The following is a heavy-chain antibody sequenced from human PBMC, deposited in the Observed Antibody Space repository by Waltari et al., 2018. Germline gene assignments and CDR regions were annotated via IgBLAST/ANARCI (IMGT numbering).Heavy chain of an antibody. Sequence: QVQLQQWGAGLLKPSETLSLTCAVYGGSFSGYYWSWIRQPPGKGLEWIGEINHSGSTNYNPSLKSRVTISVDTSKNQFSLKLSSVTAADTAVYYCATVLGYCSGGSCYNWFDPWGQGTLVTVSS. CDR3: ATVLGYCSGGSCYNWFDP. D-gene: IGHD2-15*01. V-gene: IGHV4-34*01. J-gene: IGHJ5*02. CDR2: INHSGST. CDR1: GGSFSGYY.